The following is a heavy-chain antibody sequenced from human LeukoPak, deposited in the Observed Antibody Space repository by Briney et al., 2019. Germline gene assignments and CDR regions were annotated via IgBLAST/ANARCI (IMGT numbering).Heavy chain of an antibody. CDR3: ARVYYYDSSGYRTDAFDI. Sequence: ASVKVSRKASGYTFTGYYMHWVRQAPGQGLEWMGWINPNSGGTNYAQKFQGRVTMTRDTSISTAYMELSRLRSDDTAVYYCARVYYYDSSGYRTDAFDIWGQGTMVTVSS. J-gene: IGHJ3*02. V-gene: IGHV1-2*02. CDR1: GYTFTGYY. D-gene: IGHD3-22*01. CDR2: INPNSGGT.